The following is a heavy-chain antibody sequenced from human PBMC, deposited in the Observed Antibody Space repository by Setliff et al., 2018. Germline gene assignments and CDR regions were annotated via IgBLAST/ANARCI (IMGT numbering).Heavy chain of an antibody. V-gene: IGHV7-4-1*02. J-gene: IGHJ6*03. CDR1: GYMFTTYA. CDR3: VREGVDSRSSTDYRYYMDV. Sequence: GASVKVSCKASGYMFTTYAMSWIRQVPGQGFEWMGWINTNTGNPIYVQGFTGRFVFSLDTSVSTAYLHISGLKAEDTAVYYCVREGVDSRSSTDYRYYMDVWGKGTTVTVSS. D-gene: IGHD3-22*01. CDR2: INTNTGNP.